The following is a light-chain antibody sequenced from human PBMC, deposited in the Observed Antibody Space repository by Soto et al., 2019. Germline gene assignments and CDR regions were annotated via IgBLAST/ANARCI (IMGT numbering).Light chain of an antibody. CDR3: HQYDSSPVT. J-gene: IGKJ1*01. Sequence: EIVLTQSPGTLSLSPGERATLSCRASQSVSSSFLAWYQQKPGQAPRLLIYGASSRATGIPDRFSDSGSGTDFTLTISRLEPEDFAVYYCHQYDSSPVTFGQGTKVEIK. CDR2: GAS. CDR1: QSVSSSF. V-gene: IGKV3-20*01.